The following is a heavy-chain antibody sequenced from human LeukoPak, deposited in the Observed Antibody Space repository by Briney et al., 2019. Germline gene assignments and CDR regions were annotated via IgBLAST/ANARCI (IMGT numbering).Heavy chain of an antibody. D-gene: IGHD3-10*01. CDR3: ARIGLYGSGSYYKRVNSWFDP. V-gene: IGHV4-38-2*01. Sequence: PSETLSLTCAVSGYSISSGYYWGWIRQPPGKGLEWIGSIYHSGSTYYNPSLKSRVTISVDTSKNQFSLKLSSVTAADTAVYYCARIGLYGSGSYYKRVNSWFDPWGQGTLVTVSS. CDR1: GYSISSGYY. CDR2: IYHSGST. J-gene: IGHJ5*02.